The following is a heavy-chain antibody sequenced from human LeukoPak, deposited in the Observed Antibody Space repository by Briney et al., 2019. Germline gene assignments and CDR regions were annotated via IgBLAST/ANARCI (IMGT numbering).Heavy chain of an antibody. CDR1: GFTFSSYA. CDR2: ISYDGSNK. D-gene: IGHD6-6*01. CDR3: ARDHSSSPRSTPN. Sequence: GGSLRLSCAASGFTFSSYAMHWVRQAPGKGLEWVAVISYDGSNKYYADSVKGRFTISRDNAKNSLYLQMNSLRAEDTAVYYCARDHSSSPRSTPNWGQGTLVTVSS. V-gene: IGHV3-30*04. J-gene: IGHJ4*02.